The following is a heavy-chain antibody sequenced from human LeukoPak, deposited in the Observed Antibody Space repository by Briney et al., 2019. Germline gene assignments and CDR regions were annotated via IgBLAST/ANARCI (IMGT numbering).Heavy chain of an antibody. V-gene: IGHV1-46*01. CDR1: GYTFSSYY. Sequence: ASVKVSCKASGYTFSSYYFHWVRQAPGQGLEWMGLINPSGGATSFAQKFRGGVTMTRDMSTGTVFMELSSLRSDDTAVYFCARNYYDTAGHFGYWGQGTLVTVSS. D-gene: IGHD3-22*01. CDR3: ARNYYDTAGHFGY. CDR2: INPSGGAT. J-gene: IGHJ4*02.